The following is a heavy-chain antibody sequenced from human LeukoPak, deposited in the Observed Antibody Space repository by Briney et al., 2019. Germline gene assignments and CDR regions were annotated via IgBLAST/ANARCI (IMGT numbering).Heavy chain of an antibody. CDR3: VKPARGSGIQNGFDY. V-gene: IGHV3-64D*06. CDR1: GFTFSNYA. J-gene: IGHJ4*02. D-gene: IGHD3-10*01. CDR2: ITINIDRT. Sequence: GGSLRLSCSACGFTFSNYAMHWVRQAPGKGLEYVSAITINIDRTFYADSVQGRFTISRDNSANTFLQMSSLRPEDTAVYYCVKPARGSGIQNGFDYWGQGTLVTVSS.